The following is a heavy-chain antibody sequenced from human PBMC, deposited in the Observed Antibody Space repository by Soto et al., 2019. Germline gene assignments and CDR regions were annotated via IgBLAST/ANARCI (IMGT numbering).Heavy chain of an antibody. Sequence: ASVKVSCKASGYTFTENDINWVRQATGQGLEWMGWMNPNSGNTGYAQKFQGRVTMTRDNSITTAYMELSSLRSEDTAVYFCVRATLDYYSADYFDPWGQGTLVTVSS. J-gene: IGHJ4*02. CDR1: GYTFTEND. CDR3: VRATLDYYSADYFDP. D-gene: IGHD2-21*01. V-gene: IGHV1-8*01. CDR2: MNPNSGNT.